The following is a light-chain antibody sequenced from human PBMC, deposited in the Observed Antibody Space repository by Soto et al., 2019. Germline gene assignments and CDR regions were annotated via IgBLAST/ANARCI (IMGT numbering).Light chain of an antibody. CDR2: KAS. Sequence: DIQMTQSPSTLSASVGDRVTITCRASQSISSWLAWYQQKPGKAPKLLIYKASSLESGVPSRFIGSGSGTEFTLTISSLQPDDFANYYCQQYYSYSWTFGQGTKVEIK. J-gene: IGKJ1*01. CDR1: QSISSW. V-gene: IGKV1-5*03. CDR3: QQYYSYSWT.